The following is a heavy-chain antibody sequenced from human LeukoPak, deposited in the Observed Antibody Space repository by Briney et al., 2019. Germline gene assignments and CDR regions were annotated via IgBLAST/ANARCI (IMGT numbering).Heavy chain of an antibody. V-gene: IGHV1-18*01. D-gene: IGHD1-20*01. J-gene: IGHJ3*02. CDR1: GYTFTSYD. Sequence: ASVKVSCKASGYTFTSYDINWVRQATGQGLEWMGWISAYNGNTNYAQKLQGRVTMTTDTSTSTAYMELRSLRSDDTAVYYCARPTLRSYGITGTACAFDIWGQGTMVTVSS. CDR2: ISAYNGNT. CDR3: ARPTLRSYGITGTACAFDI.